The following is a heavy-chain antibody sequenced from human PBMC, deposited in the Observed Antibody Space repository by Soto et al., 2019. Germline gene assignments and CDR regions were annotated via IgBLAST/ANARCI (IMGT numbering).Heavy chain of an antibody. Sequence: PGGSLRLSCAASGFTFSSYAMSWVRQAPGKGLEWVSAISGSGGSTYYADSVKGRFTISRDNSKNTLYLQMNSLRAEDTAVYYCAKVGSRWLRESIDYWGQGTLVTVSS. CDR2: ISGSGGST. V-gene: IGHV3-23*01. CDR3: AKVGSRWLRESIDY. CDR1: GFTFSSYA. D-gene: IGHD5-12*01. J-gene: IGHJ4*02.